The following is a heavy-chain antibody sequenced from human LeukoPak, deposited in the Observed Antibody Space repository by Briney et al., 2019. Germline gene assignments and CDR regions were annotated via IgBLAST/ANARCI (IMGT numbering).Heavy chain of an antibody. CDR1: GYTFTTYG. Sequence: ASVKVSCKASGYTFTTYGISWVRQAPGQGLEWMGWISAYNGNTIYAQKVQGRVTMTRDTSTSTAYMELRSLTSDDTAVYYCARESEYSRSVVMEYWGQGTLVTVSS. V-gene: IGHV1-18*01. D-gene: IGHD6-6*01. CDR3: ARESEYSRSVVMEY. J-gene: IGHJ4*02. CDR2: ISAYNGNT.